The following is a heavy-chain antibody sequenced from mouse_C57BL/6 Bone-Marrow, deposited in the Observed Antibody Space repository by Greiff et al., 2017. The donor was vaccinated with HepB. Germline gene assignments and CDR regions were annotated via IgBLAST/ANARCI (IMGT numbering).Heavy chain of an antibody. CDR2: INPNNGGT. Sequence: EVQLQQSGPELVKPGASVKISCKASGYTFTDYYMNWVKQSHGKSLEWIGDINPNNGGTSYNQKFKGKATLTVDKSSSTAYMELRSLTSEDSAVYYCARRDYGSSYDFDVWGTGTTVTVSS. V-gene: IGHV1-26*01. D-gene: IGHD1-1*01. J-gene: IGHJ1*03. CDR1: GYTFTDYY. CDR3: ARRDYGSSYDFDV.